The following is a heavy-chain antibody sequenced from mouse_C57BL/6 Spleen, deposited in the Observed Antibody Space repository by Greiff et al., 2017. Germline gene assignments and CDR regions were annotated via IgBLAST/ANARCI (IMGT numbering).Heavy chain of an antibody. CDR3: AADSSGYGY. J-gene: IGHJ2*01. D-gene: IGHD3-2*02. Sequence: EVQLQQPGAELVKPGASVKLSCTASGFNINDYYMHWVKQRPEQGLEWIGRIDPEDGDTNYAPKFQGKATITADTSSNTAYLQLSSLASEDSAVYYCAADSSGYGYWGQGTTLTVSS. CDR1: GFNINDYY. V-gene: IGHV14-2*01. CDR2: IDPEDGDT.